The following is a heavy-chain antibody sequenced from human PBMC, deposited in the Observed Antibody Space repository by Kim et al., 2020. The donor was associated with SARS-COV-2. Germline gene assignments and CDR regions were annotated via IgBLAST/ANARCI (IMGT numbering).Heavy chain of an antibody. CDR3: ARTPSYYYGMDV. J-gene: IGHJ6*02. Sequence: KYYADSVKGRLTISRDKSKNTLYLKMNSLRAEDTAVYYCARTPSYYYGMDVWGQGTTVTVSS. CDR2: K. V-gene: IGHV3-33*01.